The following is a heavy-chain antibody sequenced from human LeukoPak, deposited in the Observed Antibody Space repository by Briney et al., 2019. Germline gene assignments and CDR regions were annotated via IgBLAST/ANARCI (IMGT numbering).Heavy chain of an antibody. J-gene: IGHJ6*02. V-gene: IGHV3-7*03. Sequence: GGSLRLSCAASGFTFSSYWMNWARQAPGKGLEWVASINHNGNVNYYVDSVKGRFTISRDNARNSLYLQMSNLRAEDTAVYFCARGGGLDVWGQGATVTVSS. D-gene: IGHD3-16*01. CDR3: ARGGGLDV. CDR1: GFTFSSYW. CDR2: INHNGNVN.